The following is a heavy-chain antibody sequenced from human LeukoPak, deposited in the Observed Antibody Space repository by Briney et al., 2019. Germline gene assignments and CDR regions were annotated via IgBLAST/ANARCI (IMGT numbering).Heavy chain of an antibody. Sequence: GGSLRLSCAASGFTFSGYAMSWVRQAPGKGLEWVSAISGSGGSTYYADSVKGRFTISRDNSKNTLYLQMNSLRAEDTAVYYCAKDISVAALAEYFQHWGQGTLVTVSS. V-gene: IGHV3-23*01. D-gene: IGHD6-19*01. CDR2: ISGSGGST. J-gene: IGHJ1*01. CDR1: GFTFSGYA. CDR3: AKDISVAALAEYFQH.